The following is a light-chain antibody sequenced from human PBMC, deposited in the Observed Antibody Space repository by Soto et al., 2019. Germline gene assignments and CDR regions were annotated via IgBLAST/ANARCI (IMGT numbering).Light chain of an antibody. Sequence: EIVMTQSPATLSVSPGERTTLSCRASQSVSSYLAWYQQKPGQAPRLLIYDASTRATGVPARFSGSGSGTEFTLTISSLQSEDFAVYYCQQYINLWTFGQGTK. CDR2: DAS. V-gene: IGKV3-15*01. CDR1: QSVSSY. CDR3: QQYINLWT. J-gene: IGKJ1*01.